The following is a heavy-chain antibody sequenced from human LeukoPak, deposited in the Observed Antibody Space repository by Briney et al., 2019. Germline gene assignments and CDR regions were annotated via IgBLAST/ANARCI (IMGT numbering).Heavy chain of an antibody. V-gene: IGHV4-59*01. Sequence: SETLSLTCTVSGGSISSYYWSWIRQPPGKGLEWIGYIYYSGSTNYNPSLKSRVTISVDTSKNQFYLKLSSVTAADTAVYYCARGLVVGATYFDYWGQGTLVTVSS. J-gene: IGHJ4*02. D-gene: IGHD1-26*01. CDR3: ARGLVVGATYFDY. CDR2: IYYSGST. CDR1: GGSISSYY.